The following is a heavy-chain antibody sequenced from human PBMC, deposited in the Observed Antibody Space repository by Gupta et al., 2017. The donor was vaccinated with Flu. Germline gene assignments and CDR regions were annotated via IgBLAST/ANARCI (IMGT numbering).Heavy chain of an antibody. Sequence: EMELVESGGDLVQPGRSLRLSCVASGFNFDFYAMHWVRQAPGKGLEWVSVISWNSGRIDYANSVKGRFTISRDSAKNSLFLQMNILRTDDTALYYCAKGKSQHVVMFGGDWNFDLWGRGTLVTVSS. CDR2: ISWNSGRI. CDR3: AKGKSQHVVMFGGDWNFDL. V-gene: IGHV3-9*01. CDR1: GFNFDFYA. J-gene: IGHJ2*01. D-gene: IGHD3-16*01.